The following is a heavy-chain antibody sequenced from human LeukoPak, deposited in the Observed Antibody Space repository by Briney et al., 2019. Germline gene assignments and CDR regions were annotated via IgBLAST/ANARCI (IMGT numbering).Heavy chain of an antibody. CDR2: ISGSGNTT. D-gene: IGHD3-3*01. CDR3: AKDLWKADY. CDR1: QFTFSNYA. J-gene: IGHJ4*02. V-gene: IGHV3-23*01. Sequence: QTGGSLRLSCAASQFTFSNYAMSWVRQAPGKGLEWVSAISGSGNTTYFGDSVTGRFTISRDNSKNTVYLQMNSLSAEDTAVYYCAKDLWKADYWGQGTLVTVPS.